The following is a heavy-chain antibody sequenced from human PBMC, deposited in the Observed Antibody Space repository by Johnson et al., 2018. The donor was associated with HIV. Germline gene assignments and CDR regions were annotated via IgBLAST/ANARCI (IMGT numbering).Heavy chain of an antibody. J-gene: IGHJ3*02. CDR1: GFTFSSYA. CDR3: GQSSSWLDAFDI. V-gene: IGHV3-23*04. CDR2: ISGSGGGT. Sequence: VQLVESGGGVVQPGRSLRLSCAASGFTFSSYAMSWVRHAPGKGLEWVSGISGSGGGTYYADSVKGRFTISRDNSKNTLYLQMNNMRAEDTAIYYCGQSSSWLDAFDIWGQGTMVTVSS. D-gene: IGHD6-13*01.